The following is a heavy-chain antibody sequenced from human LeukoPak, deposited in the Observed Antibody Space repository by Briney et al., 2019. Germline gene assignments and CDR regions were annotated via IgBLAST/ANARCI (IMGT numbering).Heavy chain of an antibody. D-gene: IGHD5/OR15-5a*01. CDR3: ARGAGNTVSTRFFDF. Sequence: GGALRLSCAASGFTVSSNYMNLVRQAPGKGLEWVSVFYGGGSTYYADSVKGRFTISRDNSKSTLYLQMNSLRAEDTAVYYCARGAGNTVSTRFFDFWGRGTLVTVSS. J-gene: IGHJ4*02. CDR2: FYGGGST. CDR1: GFTVSSNY. V-gene: IGHV3-53*01.